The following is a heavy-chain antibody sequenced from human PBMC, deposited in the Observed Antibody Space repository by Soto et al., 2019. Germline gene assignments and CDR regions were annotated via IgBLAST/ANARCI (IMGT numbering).Heavy chain of an antibody. Sequence: QVQLQESGPGLVKPSQTLSLTCTVSGGSISSGGYYWSWIRQHPGQGLEWIGYIYYSGSTYYHPSLKSRVTISVDTSKNQFSLKLSSVTAADTAVYYCARDPITRPGIPHARGQPFYGFDIWGQGTMVTVSS. J-gene: IGHJ3*02. CDR3: ARDPITRPGIPHARGQPFYGFDI. D-gene: IGHD3-10*02. CDR2: IYYSGST. CDR1: GGSISSGGYY. V-gene: IGHV4-31*03.